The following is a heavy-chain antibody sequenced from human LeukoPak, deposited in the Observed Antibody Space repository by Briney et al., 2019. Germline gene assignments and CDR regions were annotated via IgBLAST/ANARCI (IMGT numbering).Heavy chain of an antibody. D-gene: IGHD6-19*01. V-gene: IGHV1-69*13. CDR1: GGTSSSYV. J-gene: IGHJ4*02. CDR2: IIPIFGTA. CDR3: ASLGGWTDY. Sequence: SVKVSCKASGGTSSSYVINWVRQAPGQGLEWMGGIIPIFGTANYAQKFQGRVTITADESTSTAYMELSSLRSEDTAVYYCASLGGWTDYWGQGTLVTVSS.